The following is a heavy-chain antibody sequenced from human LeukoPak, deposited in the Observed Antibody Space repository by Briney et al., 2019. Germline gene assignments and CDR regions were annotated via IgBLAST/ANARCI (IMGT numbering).Heavy chain of an antibody. J-gene: IGHJ3*02. Sequence: GGSLRLSCAASGFTFSNAWMSWVRQAPGKGLEWVGRIKSKTDGGTTDYAAPVKGRFTISRDDSKNTLYLQMNSLKTEDTAVYYCTTDTIAAAGLDAFDIWGQGTMVTVSS. V-gene: IGHV3-15*01. CDR3: TTDTIAAAGLDAFDI. CDR1: GFTFSNAW. CDR2: IKSKTDGGTT. D-gene: IGHD6-13*01.